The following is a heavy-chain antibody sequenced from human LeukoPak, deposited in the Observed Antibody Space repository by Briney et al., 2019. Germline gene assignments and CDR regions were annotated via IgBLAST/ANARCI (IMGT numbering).Heavy chain of an antibody. V-gene: IGHV3-23*01. J-gene: IGHJ3*02. Sequence: GGSLRLSCVVSGFTFSSHWMSWVRQAPGKGLEWVSAISKSGDSTFYADSVKGRFTISRDNSQNTLYVQMNSLRAEDTAVYYCAKDQGYSSAWYSRDGFDMWGQGTMVTVSS. D-gene: IGHD6-19*01. CDR3: AKDQGYSSAWYSRDGFDM. CDR1: GFTFSSHW. CDR2: ISKSGDST.